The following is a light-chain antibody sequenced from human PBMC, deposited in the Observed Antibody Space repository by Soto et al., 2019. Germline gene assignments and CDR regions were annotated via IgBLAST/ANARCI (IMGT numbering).Light chain of an antibody. CDR1: QTINIW. Sequence: DIQMTQFPSTLSASVGDRVTITCRASQTINIWLAWYQQKAGKAPKLLIYDASTLEMGVPSRFSGSGSGTEFTLTISSLQPDDFATYYCQQYDTYSPWTFGRGTRVEIK. CDR2: DAS. CDR3: QQYDTYSPWT. J-gene: IGKJ1*01. V-gene: IGKV1-5*01.